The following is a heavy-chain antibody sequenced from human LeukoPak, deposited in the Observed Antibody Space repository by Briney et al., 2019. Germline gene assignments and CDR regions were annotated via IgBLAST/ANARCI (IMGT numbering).Heavy chain of an antibody. CDR3: ARGTPYSSSSEFDY. CDR1: GYTFTSYG. V-gene: IGHV1-18*04. CDR2: ISAYNGNT. J-gene: IGHJ4*02. Sequence: ASVKVSCKASGYTFTSYGISWGRQAPGQGLEWMGWISAYNGNTNYAQKLQGRVTMTTDTSTSTAYMELRSLRSDDTAVYYCARGTPYSSSSEFDYWGQGTLVTVSS. D-gene: IGHD6-13*01.